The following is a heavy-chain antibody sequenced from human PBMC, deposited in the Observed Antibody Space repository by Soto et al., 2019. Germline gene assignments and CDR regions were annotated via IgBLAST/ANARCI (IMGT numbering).Heavy chain of an antibody. V-gene: IGHV3-33*01. D-gene: IGHD1-7*01. J-gene: IGHJ4*01. Sequence: GGSLRLSFTASGFTFKSYGMHCVLQAPGNGLESAEIICNDGSLKSSPESVRGRFTISRDNSKNTLSLQMESLSADATDFYYCERDAITQSRLFYIELWGLGTLVTVFS. CDR3: ERDAITQSRLFYIEL. CDR1: GFTFKSYG. CDR2: ICNDGSLK.